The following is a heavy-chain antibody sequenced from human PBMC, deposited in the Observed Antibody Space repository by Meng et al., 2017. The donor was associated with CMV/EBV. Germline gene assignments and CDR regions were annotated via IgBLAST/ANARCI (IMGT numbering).Heavy chain of an antibody. J-gene: IGHJ4*02. D-gene: IGHD2-2*01. V-gene: IGHV3-21*01. Sequence: GGSLRLSCAASGFTFSSYSMNWVRQAPGKGLEWVSSIRSSSSYIYYADSVKGRFTISRDNAKNSLYLQMNSLRAEDTAVYYCARVTSYCSSTSCLDYWGQGTLVTVSS. CDR2: IRSSSSYI. CDR1: GFTFSSYS. CDR3: ARVTSYCSSTSCLDY.